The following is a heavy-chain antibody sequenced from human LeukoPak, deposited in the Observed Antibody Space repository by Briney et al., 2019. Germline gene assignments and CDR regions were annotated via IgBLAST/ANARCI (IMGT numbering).Heavy chain of an antibody. CDR3: ARGRYYSDSSYYYFDS. Sequence: ASVKVSCKASGYTFSDYSMHWVRQAPGQASEWMGWISGGTGSPKYSQRFQGRVTITRDTSARTAYMALSSLRPTDTAVYFCARGRYYSDSSYYYFDSWGQGTLVTVSS. J-gene: IGHJ4*02. CDR1: GYTFSDYS. D-gene: IGHD3-22*01. V-gene: IGHV1-3*01. CDR2: ISGGTGSP.